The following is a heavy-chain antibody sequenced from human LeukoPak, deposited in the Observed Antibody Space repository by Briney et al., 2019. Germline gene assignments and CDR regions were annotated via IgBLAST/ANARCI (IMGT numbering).Heavy chain of an antibody. Sequence: ASVKVSCKASGYTFTSYDINWVRQATGRGLEWMGWMNPNSGNTGYAQKFQGRVTMTRNTSISTAYMELSSLRSEDTAVYYCARPQITIFGVATPGAFDIWGQGTMVTVSS. CDR3: ARPQITIFGVATPGAFDI. CDR1: GYTFTSYD. J-gene: IGHJ3*02. D-gene: IGHD3-3*01. CDR2: MNPNSGNT. V-gene: IGHV1-8*01.